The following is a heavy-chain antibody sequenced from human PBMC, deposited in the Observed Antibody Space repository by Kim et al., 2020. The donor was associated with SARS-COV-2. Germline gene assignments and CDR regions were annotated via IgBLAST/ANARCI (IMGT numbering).Heavy chain of an antibody. CDR1: GAAVSSDH. D-gene: IGHD3-3*01. J-gene: IGHJ6*01. CDR3: ARGLGEPLYPYFPGLDF. Sequence: SETLSLTCSVSGAAVSSDHWTWIRQTPGKELEWTGYFFTGFTQYTRSLQSRVTISRDPFKNRFYLNLTSVTPADTATYFCARGLGEPLYPYFPGLDFWGQGITVTVSS. CDR2: FFTGFT. V-gene: IGHV4-59*02.